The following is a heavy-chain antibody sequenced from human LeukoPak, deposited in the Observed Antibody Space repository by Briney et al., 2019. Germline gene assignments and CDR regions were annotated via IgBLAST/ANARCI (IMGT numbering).Heavy chain of an antibody. Sequence: GGSLRLSCAASGSTFNNYNMNWVRQAPGKGLEWVSSIRESTGDTHYADSVKGRFTISRDNAKKSLYLQMNSLRVEDTAVYYCARDLGDYWGQGTLVTVSS. CDR2: IRESTGDT. CDR1: GSTFNNYN. V-gene: IGHV3-21*01. CDR3: ARDLGDY. J-gene: IGHJ4*02. D-gene: IGHD3-16*01.